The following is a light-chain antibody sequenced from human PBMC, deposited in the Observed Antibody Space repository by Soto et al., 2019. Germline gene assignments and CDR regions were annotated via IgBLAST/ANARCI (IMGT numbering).Light chain of an antibody. CDR2: SAS. V-gene: IGKV3-15*01. J-gene: IGKJ1*01. Sequence: EIVMTQSPATLSVSPGGRTTLSCRASQSISDTLAWYQQKPGQDPRLLIYSASRGATGFPARFSGSGSGTDFTLNISSLQSEELAVYDCQQYNNWPWTFGQGTKVEIK. CDR1: QSISDT. CDR3: QQYNNWPWT.